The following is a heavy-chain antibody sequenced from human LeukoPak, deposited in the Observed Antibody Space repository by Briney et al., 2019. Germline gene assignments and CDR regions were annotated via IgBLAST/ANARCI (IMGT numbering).Heavy chain of an antibody. J-gene: IGHJ4*02. V-gene: IGHV6-1*01. CDR2: TYYRSKWKS. Sequence: SQTLSLTCAISGDSVSSNRAVWNWIRQSPSRGLEWLGRTYYRSKWKSDYAVSVKSRITINPDTSKNQFSLQLNSMTPEDAAVYYCARGNFFDYWGQGTLVTVSS. CDR1: GDSVSSNRAV. CDR3: ARGNFFDY.